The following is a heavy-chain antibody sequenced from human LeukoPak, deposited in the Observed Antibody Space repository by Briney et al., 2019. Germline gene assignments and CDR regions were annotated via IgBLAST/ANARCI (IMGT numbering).Heavy chain of an antibody. CDR3: ARALVGAAFDT. D-gene: IGHD1-26*01. Sequence: GGSLRLSCAVSGFTFNAYAMHWVRQIPGKGPEWISSISGSRDFIYYADTVKGRFPISRDNAKNSLYLDMNSLRVEDTAVYFCARALVGAAFDTWGQGALVTVSS. J-gene: IGHJ4*02. V-gene: IGHV3-21*06. CDR1: GFTFNAYA. CDR2: ISGSRDFI.